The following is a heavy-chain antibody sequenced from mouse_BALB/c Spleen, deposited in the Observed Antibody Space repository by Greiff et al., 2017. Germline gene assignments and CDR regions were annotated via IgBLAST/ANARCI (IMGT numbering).Heavy chain of an antibody. CDR2: IWAGGST. Sequence: VQLQESGPGLVAPSQSLSITCTVSGFSLTSYGVHWVRQPPGKGLEWLGVIWAGGSTNYNSALMSRLSISKDNSKSQVFLKMNSLQTDDTAMYYCAREPLLYDYDGLNWGQGTSVTVSS. J-gene: IGHJ4*01. CDR1: GFSLTSYG. CDR3: AREPLLYDYDGLN. V-gene: IGHV2-9*02. D-gene: IGHD2-4*01.